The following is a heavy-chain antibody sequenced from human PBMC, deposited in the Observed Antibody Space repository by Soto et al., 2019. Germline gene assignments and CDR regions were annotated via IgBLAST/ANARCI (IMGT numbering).Heavy chain of an antibody. V-gene: IGHV3-30*03. Sequence: QVQLVESGGGVVRPGRSLKLSCAASGFTFSSYGMHGVRQAPGKGLEWVAVIPYDGSNKYYADSVKGRFTISRDNSKNTLYLQMNSLRAEDTAVYYCAVGYCSSTSCYAPRLYYYGMDVWGQGTTVTVSS. CDR2: IPYDGSNK. CDR1: GFTFSSYG. CDR3: AVGYCSSTSCYAPRLYYYGMDV. D-gene: IGHD2-2*01. J-gene: IGHJ6*02.